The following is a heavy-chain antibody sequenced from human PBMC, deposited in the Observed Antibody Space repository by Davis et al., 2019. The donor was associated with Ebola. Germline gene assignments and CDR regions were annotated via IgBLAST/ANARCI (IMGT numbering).Heavy chain of an antibody. J-gene: IGHJ6*02. Sequence: GESLKISCAASGFTFSSYAMSWVRQAPGKGLEWVSAISGSGGSTHYADSVKGRFTISRDNSKNTLYLQMNSLRAEDTAVYYCAKDWATADVVNYYYGMDVWGQGTTVTVSS. CDR2: ISGSGGST. CDR1: GFTFSSYA. CDR3: AKDWATADVVNYYYGMDV. D-gene: IGHD2-21*01. V-gene: IGHV3-23*01.